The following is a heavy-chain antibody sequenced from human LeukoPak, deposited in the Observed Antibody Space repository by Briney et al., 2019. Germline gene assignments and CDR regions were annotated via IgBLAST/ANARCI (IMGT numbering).Heavy chain of an antibody. CDR1: GFTFSSYA. CDR2: ISRNGGST. J-gene: IGHJ6*03. Sequence: PGGSLTLACAASGFTFSSYAMRWVRRPPGKGLEYVSVISRNGGSTYYANSVNGRFTISRDNSKNTLYLQMGSLRAEDMAVYYCARGPLTQYYCYYYYMDVWGKGTTVTVSS. V-gene: IGHV3-64*01. CDR3: ARGPLTQYYCYYYYMDV. D-gene: IGHD4/OR15-4a*01.